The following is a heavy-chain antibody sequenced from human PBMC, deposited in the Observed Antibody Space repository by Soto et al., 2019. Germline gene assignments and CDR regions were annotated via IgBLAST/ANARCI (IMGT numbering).Heavy chain of an antibody. V-gene: IGHV1-69*02. CDR1: GRIFSSYT. D-gene: IGHD3-22*01. Sequence: GASVQVSCKAFGRIFSSYTISWVRQAPGQGLEWMGRIIPILGIANYAQKFQGRVTITADKSTSTAYMELSSLRSEDTAVYYCASQFYEFFDYWGQGTLVTVSS. CDR2: IIPILGIA. J-gene: IGHJ4*02. CDR3: ASQFYEFFDY.